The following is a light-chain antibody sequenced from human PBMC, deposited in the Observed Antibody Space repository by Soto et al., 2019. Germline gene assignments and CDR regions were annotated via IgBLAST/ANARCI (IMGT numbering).Light chain of an antibody. CDR3: QQYGTSPELT. Sequence: EIVLTQSPGTLSLSPGESATLSCRAGQSISSSFLAWYQQKPGQAPRLLIYGASSRATGIPDRFSGSGSGTDFTLTISRLEPEDFAVYYCQQYGTSPELTFGGGTKVE. J-gene: IGKJ4*01. CDR1: QSISSSF. CDR2: GAS. V-gene: IGKV3-20*01.